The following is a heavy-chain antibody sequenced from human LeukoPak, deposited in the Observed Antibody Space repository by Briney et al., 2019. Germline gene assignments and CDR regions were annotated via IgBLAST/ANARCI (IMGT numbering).Heavy chain of an antibody. CDR3: ASLGGYYESSSYSQLDAFDI. J-gene: IGHJ3*02. CDR2: VHHSGTA. CDR1: NGSISNYF. V-gene: IGHV4-59*01. D-gene: IGHD3-22*01. Sequence: PSETLSLTCTVSNGSISNYFWSWIRQPPGKGLEWIGYVHHSGTANYNPSLMSRVNISIDTSEYRLSLKLSSVTAADTALYYCASLGGYYESSSYSQLDAFDIWGQGTVVNVSS.